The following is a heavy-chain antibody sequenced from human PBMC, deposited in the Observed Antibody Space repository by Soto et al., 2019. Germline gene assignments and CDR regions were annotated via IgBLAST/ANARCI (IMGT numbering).Heavy chain of an antibody. J-gene: IGHJ5*02. D-gene: IGHD2-2*01. Sequence: QVQLQESGPGLVKPSQTLSLTCTVSGGSISSGDYYWSWIRQPPGKGLEWIGYIYYSGSTYYNPPLKSRVTISVDTSKTQFPLKMSSVTAADTAVYYCARATIVLVTAAMVRHWFDPWGQGTLVTVSS. CDR1: GGSISSGDYY. CDR2: IYYSGST. V-gene: IGHV4-30-4*01. CDR3: ARATIVLVTAAMVRHWFDP.